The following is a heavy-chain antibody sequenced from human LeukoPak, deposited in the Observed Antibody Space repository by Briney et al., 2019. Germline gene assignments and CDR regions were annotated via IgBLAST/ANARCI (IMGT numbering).Heavy chain of an antibody. D-gene: IGHD3-10*01. Sequence: GESLKISCKGSGYSFTSYWIGWVRQMPGKGLEWMGIIYPGDSDTRYSPSFQGQFTISADKSISTAYLQWSSLKASDTAMYYCARSRHYYGSGRYNWFDPWGQGTLVTVSS. CDR2: IYPGDSDT. CDR1: GYSFTSYW. V-gene: IGHV5-51*01. J-gene: IGHJ5*02. CDR3: ARSRHYYGSGRYNWFDP.